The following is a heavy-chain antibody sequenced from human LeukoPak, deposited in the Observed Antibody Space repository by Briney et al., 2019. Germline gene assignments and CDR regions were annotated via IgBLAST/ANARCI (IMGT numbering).Heavy chain of an antibody. CDR3: ARMIRGVDFDC. CDR2: ISFSGTTI. D-gene: IGHD3-16*01. Sequence: LSLTCTVSGGSISSTIYYWGWIRQPPGKGLEWTAYISFSGTTIYYADSVKGRFTISRDDAKNSLYLQMYSLRAEDTAVYYCARMIRGVDFDCWGQGTLVTVSS. CDR1: GGSISSTIYY. J-gene: IGHJ4*02. V-gene: IGHV3-11*04.